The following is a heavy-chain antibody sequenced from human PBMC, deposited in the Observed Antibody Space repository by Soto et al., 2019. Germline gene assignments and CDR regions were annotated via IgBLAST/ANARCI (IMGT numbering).Heavy chain of an antibody. J-gene: IGHJ2*01. Sequence: QVQLVESGGGVVRPGRSLRLSCVGSGFTFSSYGMHWVRQAPGKGLEWLAVISFDGNYKYHADSVKGRFTISRDNSKNTLFLEMSSLRPEDTAVYYCVKDNLHSRSYETWYFDLWGRGTLVTVSS. CDR3: VKDNLHSRSYETWYFDL. CDR1: GFTFSSYG. D-gene: IGHD1-26*01. V-gene: IGHV3-30*18. CDR2: ISFDGNYK.